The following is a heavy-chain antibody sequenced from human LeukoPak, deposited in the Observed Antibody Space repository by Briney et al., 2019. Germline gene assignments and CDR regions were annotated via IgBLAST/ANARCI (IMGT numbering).Heavy chain of an antibody. Sequence: GASVKVSCKASGYTFTSYYMHWVRQAPGQGLEWMGIINPSGGSTSYAQKFQGRVTMTRDTSISTAYMELSRLRSDDTAVYYCAKTVVPRGYSYGYDFWGQGTLVTVSS. J-gene: IGHJ4*02. D-gene: IGHD5-18*01. CDR2: INPSGGST. V-gene: IGHV1-46*01. CDR3: AKTVVPRGYSYGYDF. CDR1: GYTFTSYY.